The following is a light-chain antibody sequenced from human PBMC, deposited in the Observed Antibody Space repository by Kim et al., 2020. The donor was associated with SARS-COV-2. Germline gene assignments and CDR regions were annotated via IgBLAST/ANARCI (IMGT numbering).Light chain of an antibody. CDR1: SRDVDTYNY. CDR3: CSYAGSYTLV. J-gene: IGLJ3*02. Sequence: QSTTISYTGTSRDVDTYNYFSWYQQHPGKAPKLMIYGVNQRPSGLPDRFSCSKSGNTASLTISGLQAEDEADYYCCSYAGSYTLVFGGETQLTVL. V-gene: IGLV2-11*01. CDR2: GVN.